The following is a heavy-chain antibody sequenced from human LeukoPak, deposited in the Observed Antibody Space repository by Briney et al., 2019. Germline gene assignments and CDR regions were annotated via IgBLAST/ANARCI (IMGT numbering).Heavy chain of an antibody. CDR3: AREANGLAAAGISVGGFDY. J-gene: IGHJ4*02. D-gene: IGHD6-13*01. CDR1: GFTFSSYA. Sequence: GGSLRLSCAASGFTFSSYAMHWVRQAPGKGLEWVAVISYDGSNKYYADSVKGRLTISRDNPKNTLYLQMNSLRAEDTAVYYCAREANGLAAAGISVGGFDYRGQGTLVTVSS. CDR2: ISYDGSNK. V-gene: IGHV3-30*04.